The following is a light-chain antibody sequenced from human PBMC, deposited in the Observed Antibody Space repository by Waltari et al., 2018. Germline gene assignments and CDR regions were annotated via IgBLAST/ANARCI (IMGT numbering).Light chain of an antibody. V-gene: IGLV1-47*01. CDR2: RNL. CDR3: ASWDDSHYV. J-gene: IGLJ1*01. Sequence: QSVLTQPPSASATPGQRVTISCSGSRANLGSNFLYWYQQFPQTAPKLLIHRNLERPSGVPERFSASKSGTSASLVISGVRSEDEAIYYCASWDDSHYVFGPGTTVTVL. CDR1: RANLGSNF.